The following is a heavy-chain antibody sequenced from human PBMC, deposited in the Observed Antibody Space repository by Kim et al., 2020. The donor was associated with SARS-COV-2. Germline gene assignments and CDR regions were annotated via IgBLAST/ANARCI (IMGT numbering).Heavy chain of an antibody. V-gene: IGHV3-11*05. J-gene: IGHJ6*02. Sequence: GGSLRLSCAASGFTFSDYYMSWIRQAPGKGLEWVSYISSSSSYTNYADSVKGRFTISRDNAKNSLYLQMNSLRAEDTVVYYCARVGYDYVWGSYRDYYYYYGMDVWGQGTTVTVPS. D-gene: IGHD3-16*02. CDR3: ARVGYDYVWGSYRDYYYYYGMDV. CDR2: ISSSSSYT. CDR1: GFTFSDYY.